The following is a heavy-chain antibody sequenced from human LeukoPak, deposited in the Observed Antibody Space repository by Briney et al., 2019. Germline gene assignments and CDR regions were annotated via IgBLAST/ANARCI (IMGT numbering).Heavy chain of an antibody. Sequence: SQTLSLTCTVSGGSISSGSYYWSWIRQPAGKGLEWIGRVYTSGSTNYNPTLKSRVSISIDTSKTQFSLRLSSVTAADTAVYYCARQHDYVWGSLSYWGQGTLVTVSS. CDR2: VYTSGST. CDR1: GGSISSGSYY. D-gene: IGHD3-16*01. CDR3: ARQHDYVWGSLSY. J-gene: IGHJ4*02. V-gene: IGHV4-61*02.